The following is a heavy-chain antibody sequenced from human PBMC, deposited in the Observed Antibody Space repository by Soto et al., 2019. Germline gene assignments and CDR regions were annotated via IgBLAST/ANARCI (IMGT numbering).Heavy chain of an antibody. V-gene: IGHV5-51*01. CDR3: ARLIAARTNWFDP. CDR2: IYPGDSDT. D-gene: IGHD6-6*01. J-gene: IGHJ5*02. Sequence: GESLKISCKASGYSFTTYWIGWVRQMPGKGLEWMGIIYPGDSDTRYSPSSQGQVTISADKSISTAYLQWSSLKASDTAMYYCARLIAARTNWFDPWGQGTLVTVSS. CDR1: GYSFTTYW.